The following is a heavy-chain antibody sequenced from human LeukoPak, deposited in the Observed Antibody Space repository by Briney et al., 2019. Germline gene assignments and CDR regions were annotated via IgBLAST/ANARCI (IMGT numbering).Heavy chain of an antibody. D-gene: IGHD3-10*01. CDR2: DYCGGNT. CDR3: ARDHYGSLDY. Sequence: SETLSLTCTVSGGSVTSVSHCWGWIRQPPGKGLEWIGYDYCGGNTNYNPFLKSRVTISVDTSKNQFSLKLSSVTAADTAVYYCARDHYGSLDYWGQGTLVTVSS. V-gene: IGHV4-61*01. J-gene: IGHJ4*02. CDR1: GGSVTSVSHC.